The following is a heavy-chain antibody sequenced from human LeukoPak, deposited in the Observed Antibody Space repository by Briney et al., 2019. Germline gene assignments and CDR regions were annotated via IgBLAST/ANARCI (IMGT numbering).Heavy chain of an antibody. CDR2: IYPGDSDT. Sequence: GESLKISCKGSGYSFTTYWIGWVRQMPGKGLEWMGIIYPGDSDTGYSPSFQGQVTISADKSISTAYLQWSSLKASDTAMYYCATYLRNLYFDYWGQGTLVTVSS. D-gene: IGHD1-7*01. CDR1: GYSFTTYW. CDR3: ATYLRNLYFDY. J-gene: IGHJ4*02. V-gene: IGHV5-51*01.